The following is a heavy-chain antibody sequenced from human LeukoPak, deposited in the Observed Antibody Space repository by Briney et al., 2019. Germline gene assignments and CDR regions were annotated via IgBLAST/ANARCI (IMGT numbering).Heavy chain of an antibody. D-gene: IGHD3/OR15-3a*01. CDR1: GGSFSGYY. Sequence: SETLSLTCAVYGGSFSGYYWSWIRQPPGKGLEWIGEINHSGSTNYNPSLKSRVTISVDTSKNQFSLKLSSVTAADTAVYYCAREWTDYYYYYMDVWGKGTTVTVSS. CDR3: AREWTDYYYYYMDV. J-gene: IGHJ6*03. CDR2: INHSGST. V-gene: IGHV4-34*01.